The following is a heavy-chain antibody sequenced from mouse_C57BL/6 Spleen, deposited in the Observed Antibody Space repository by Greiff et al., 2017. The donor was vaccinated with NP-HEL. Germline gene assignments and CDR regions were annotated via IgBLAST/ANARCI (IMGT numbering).Heavy chain of an antibody. CDR2: ISSGSSTI. CDR3: ATGDYYGSSYGYFDV. Sequence: EVKLVESGGGLVKPGGSLKLSCAASGFTFSDYGMHWVCQAPEKGLEWVAYISSGSSTIYYADTVKGRFTISRDNAKNTLFLQMTSLRSEDTAMYYCATGDYYGSSYGYFDVWGTGTTVTVSS. CDR1: GFTFSDYG. V-gene: IGHV5-17*01. D-gene: IGHD1-1*01. J-gene: IGHJ1*03.